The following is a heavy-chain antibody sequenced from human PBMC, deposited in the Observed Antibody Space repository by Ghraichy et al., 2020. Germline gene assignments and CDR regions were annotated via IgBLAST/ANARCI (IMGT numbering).Heavy chain of an antibody. CDR3: ARVEGYSGPFDY. Sequence: LSLTCAASGFTVFSNYMSWVRQAPGKGLEFVSLIYTGGSTYYADSVKGRFTISRDDSKNTLYLQMNGLTDADTAVYYCARVEGYSGPFDYWGQGTLVTVSS. V-gene: IGHV3-53*01. J-gene: IGHJ4*02. D-gene: IGHD1-26*01. CDR2: IYTGGST. CDR1: GFTVFSNY.